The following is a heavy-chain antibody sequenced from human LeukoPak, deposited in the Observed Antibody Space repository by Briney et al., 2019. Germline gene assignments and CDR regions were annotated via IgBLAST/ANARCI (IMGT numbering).Heavy chain of an antibody. D-gene: IGHD3-22*01. CDR1: GFTFDDYG. J-gene: IGHJ6*03. CDR3: ARTGDNSGYYYYYYMDV. V-gene: IGHV3-20*01. Sequence: GGSLRLSCAASGFTFDDYGMSWVRQAPGKGLEWVSGINWNGGSTGYADSVKGRFTISRDNAKNSLYLQMNSLRAEDTALYHCARTGDNSGYYYYYYMDVWGKGTTVTISS. CDR2: INWNGGST.